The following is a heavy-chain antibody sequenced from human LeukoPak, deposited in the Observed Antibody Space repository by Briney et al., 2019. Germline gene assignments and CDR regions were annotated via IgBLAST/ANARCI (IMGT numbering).Heavy chain of an antibody. Sequence: PSEALSLTCTVSGGSISSYYWNWIRQPPGKGLEWIGYGSYSGSTDYNPSLKSRVTISVDTSKNQFSLKLSSVTAADTAVYFCARAYGSYSFDYCGQGTLATVSS. CDR1: GGSISSYY. J-gene: IGHJ4*02. CDR3: ARAYGSYSFDY. CDR2: GSYSGST. D-gene: IGHD1-26*01. V-gene: IGHV4-59*01.